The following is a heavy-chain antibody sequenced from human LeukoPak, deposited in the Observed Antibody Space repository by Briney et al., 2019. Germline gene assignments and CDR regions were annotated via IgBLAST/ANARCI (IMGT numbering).Heavy chain of an antibody. CDR1: GFTFSSHW. Sequence: GSRRLSCAGSGFTFSSHWMHWVRQAPGKGLVWVSRIYTDGGRTTYADSVEGRVTISRDNARNTLYLQMNSLRAEDTAVYYCARGSDGWYVDYWGQGTLVPVSS. J-gene: IGHJ4*02. V-gene: IGHV3-74*01. D-gene: IGHD5-24*01. CDR2: IYTDGGRT. CDR3: ARGSDGWYVDY.